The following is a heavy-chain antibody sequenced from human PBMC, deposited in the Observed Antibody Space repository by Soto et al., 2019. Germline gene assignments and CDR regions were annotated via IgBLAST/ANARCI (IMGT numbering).Heavy chain of an antibody. V-gene: IGHV4-61*08. CDR3: ASSNIAAAGFYYYALDV. Sequence: SETLSLTCAVADGSIISGGYYWICIRQPPGKGLEWIGYIYYSGSTNYNPSLKSRVTISVDTSKNQFSLKLSSVTAADTAVYYCASSNIAAAGFYYYALDVWGRGTTVTVSS. CDR1: DGSIISGGYY. J-gene: IGHJ6*02. CDR2: IYYSGST. D-gene: IGHD6-13*01.